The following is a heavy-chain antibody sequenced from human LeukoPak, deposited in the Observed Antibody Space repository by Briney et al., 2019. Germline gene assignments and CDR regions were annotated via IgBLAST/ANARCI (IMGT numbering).Heavy chain of an antibody. CDR3: ARAMRYESRFDY. CDR2: IYYSGST. Sequence: KPSETLSLTCTVSGVSISGYYWSWIRQPPGKGLEWIGYIYYSGSTSYNPSLKSRVTISVDTSKNQFSLKLSSVTAADTAVYYCARAMRYESRFDYWGQGTLVTVSS. CDR1: GVSISGYY. V-gene: IGHV4-59*12. J-gene: IGHJ4*02. D-gene: IGHD5-12*01.